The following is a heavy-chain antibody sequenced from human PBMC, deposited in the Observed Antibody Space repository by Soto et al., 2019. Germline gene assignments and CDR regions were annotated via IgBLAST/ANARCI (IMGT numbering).Heavy chain of an antibody. D-gene: IGHD6-13*01. CDR1: GYTFTSYY. J-gene: IGHJ6*02. V-gene: IGHV1-46*01. Sequence: GASVKVSCKASGYTFTSYYMHWVRQAPGQGLEWMGIINPSGGSTSYAQKFQGRVTMTRDTSTSTVYMELSSLRSEDTAVYYCGGPPLAAGYYYYGMDVWGQGTTVTVSS. CDR2: INPSGGST. CDR3: GGPPLAAGYYYYGMDV.